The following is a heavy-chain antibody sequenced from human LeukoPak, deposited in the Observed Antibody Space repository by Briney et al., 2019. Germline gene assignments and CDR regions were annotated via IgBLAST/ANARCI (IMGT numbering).Heavy chain of an antibody. Sequence: PSETLSLTCTVSGDSISSNYWSWIRQPPGKGLEWIGCIYYTGSTNYNPSLKSRVTTSLDTSKNQFSLKLTSVTAADTAMYFCARDVVVVPAGRRYFDLWGRGTLVTVSS. J-gene: IGHJ2*01. D-gene: IGHD2-2*01. CDR3: ARDVVVVPAGRRYFDL. CDR2: IYYTGST. CDR1: GDSISSNY. V-gene: IGHV4-59*01.